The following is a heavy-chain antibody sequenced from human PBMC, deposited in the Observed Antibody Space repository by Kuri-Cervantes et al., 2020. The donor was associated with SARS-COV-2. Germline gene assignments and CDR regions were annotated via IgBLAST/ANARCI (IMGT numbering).Heavy chain of an antibody. V-gene: IGHV1-18*01. CDR3: ARGRDMVRGVIGYYGVDV. J-gene: IGHJ6*02. Sequence: ASVKVSCKASGYTFTSYGISWVRQAPGQGLEWMGWISAYNGNTNYAQKLQGGVTMTTDTSTSTAYMELSSLRSEDTAVYYCARGRDMVRGVIGYYGVDVWGQGTTVTVSS. D-gene: IGHD3-10*01. CDR2: ISAYNGNT. CDR1: GYTFTSYG.